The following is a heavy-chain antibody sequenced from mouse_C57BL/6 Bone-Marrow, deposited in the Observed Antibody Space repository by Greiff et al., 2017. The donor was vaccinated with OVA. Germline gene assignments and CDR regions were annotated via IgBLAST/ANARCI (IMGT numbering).Heavy chain of an antibody. J-gene: IGHJ1*03. D-gene: IGHD2-4*01. V-gene: IGHV14-4*01. CDR3: TTEDYDGYWYFDV. Sequence: EVQLQQSGAELVRPGASVKLSCTASGFNIKDDYMHWVKQRPEQGMEWIGWIDPENGDTEYASKFQGNATITADTSSNTAYLQLSSLTSEDTAVYYCTTEDYDGYWYFDVWGTGTTVTVSS. CDR1: GFNIKDDY. CDR2: IDPENGDT.